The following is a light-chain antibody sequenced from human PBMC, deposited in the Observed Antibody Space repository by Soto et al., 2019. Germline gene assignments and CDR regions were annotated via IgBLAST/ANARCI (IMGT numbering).Light chain of an antibody. CDR2: RDI. CDR3: QVWDSSTYVV. Sequence: SYELTQPLSVSVALGQTARITCGGNNIESKNVHWYQQKPGQAPVLVIYRDINRPSGIPERFSGSNSGNTATLTISRAQAGDEADYYCQVWDSSTYVVFGGGTKVTVL. V-gene: IGLV3-9*01. J-gene: IGLJ2*01. CDR1: NIESKN.